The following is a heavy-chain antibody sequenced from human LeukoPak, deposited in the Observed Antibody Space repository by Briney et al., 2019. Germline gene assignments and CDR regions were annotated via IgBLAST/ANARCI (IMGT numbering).Heavy chain of an antibody. CDR2: ISYDGSNK. J-gene: IGHJ4*02. CDR3: AKIQLDPYSSGGVGFDY. CDR1: GFTFSSYG. V-gene: IGHV3-30*18. D-gene: IGHD6-19*01. Sequence: GRSLRLSCAASGFTFSSYGMHWVRQAPGKGLEWVAVISYDGSNKYYADSVKGRFTISRDNSKNTLYLQMNSLRAEDTAVYYCAKIQLDPYSSGGVGFDYWGQGTLVTVSS.